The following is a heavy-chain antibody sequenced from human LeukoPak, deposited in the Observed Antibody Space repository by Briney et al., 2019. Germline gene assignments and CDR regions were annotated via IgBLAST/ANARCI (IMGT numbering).Heavy chain of an antibody. CDR2: INPNSGST. V-gene: IGHV1-2*02. D-gene: IGHD6-13*01. Sequence: ASVNVSCKASGYTFTGYYIHWVRQPPGEGLEWMGWINPNSGSTNYAQNFQGRVTMTRDTSISTAYLELSRLSSDDTAVYYCARDMLAAADTSWGQGTLVTVSS. CDR3: ARDMLAAADTS. CDR1: GYTFTGYY. J-gene: IGHJ5*02.